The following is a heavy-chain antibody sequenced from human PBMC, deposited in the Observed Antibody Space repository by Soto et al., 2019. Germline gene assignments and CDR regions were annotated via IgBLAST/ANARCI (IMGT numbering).Heavy chain of an antibody. V-gene: IGHV3-23*01. CDR3: ANTGSWELRGFDY. D-gene: IGHD1-26*01. J-gene: IGHJ4*02. CDR1: VFTCSSYA. Sequence: GGSLRLSCAASVFTCSSYAMSWFRQAPGKGLEWVSAISGSGGSTYYADSVKGRFTISRDNSKNTLYLQMNSLRAEDTAVYYCANTGSWELRGFDYWGQGTLVTVSS. CDR2: ISGSGGST.